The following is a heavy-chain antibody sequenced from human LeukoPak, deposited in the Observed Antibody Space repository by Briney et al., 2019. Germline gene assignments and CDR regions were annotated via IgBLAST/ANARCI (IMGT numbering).Heavy chain of an antibody. CDR1: GFTFSSYA. CDR3: AVSTFGGASGAFDI. V-gene: IGHV3-64*01. J-gene: IGHJ3*02. CDR2: ISSNGGST. D-gene: IGHD3-16*01. Sequence: GGSLRLSCAASGFTFSSYAMHWVRQAPGKGLEYVSAISSNGGSTYYANSVKGRFTISRDNSKNTLYLQMGSLRAEDMAVYYYAVSTFGGASGAFDIWGQGTMATVSS.